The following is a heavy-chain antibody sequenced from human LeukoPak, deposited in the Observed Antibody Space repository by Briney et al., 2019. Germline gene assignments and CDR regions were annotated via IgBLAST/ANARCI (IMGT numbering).Heavy chain of an antibody. CDR2: IKEDGSEK. V-gene: IGHV3-7*01. CDR1: GFTFSSYG. Sequence: PGGSLRLSCAASGFTFSSYGMSWVRQAPGKGLEWVANIKEDGSEKYYVDSVKGRFTISRDNAKESLYLQMNRLRAEDTAVYYCARDLYRIVVVPHYFDYWGQGTLVTVSS. D-gene: IGHD3-22*01. CDR3: ARDLYRIVVVPHYFDY. J-gene: IGHJ4*02.